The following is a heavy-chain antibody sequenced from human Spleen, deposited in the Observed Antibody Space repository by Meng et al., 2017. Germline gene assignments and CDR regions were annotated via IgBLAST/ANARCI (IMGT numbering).Heavy chain of an antibody. CDR3: ARDLRGEGDHFDS. V-gene: IGHV1-18*01. Sequence: ASVKVSCKASGYTFTSYGISWVRQAPGQGLEWMGWISAYNGNTNYAKKLQGRVTMTTDTSTNTAYMELRSLRSDDTAVYYCARDLRGEGDHFDSWGQGTLVTVSS. J-gene: IGHJ4*02. CDR1: GYTFTSYG. CDR2: ISAYNGNT. D-gene: IGHD3-10*01.